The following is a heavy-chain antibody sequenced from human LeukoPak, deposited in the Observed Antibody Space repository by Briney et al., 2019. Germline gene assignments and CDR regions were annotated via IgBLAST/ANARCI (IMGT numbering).Heavy chain of an antibody. CDR1: GFTFDDYA. D-gene: IGHD5-12*01. V-gene: IGHV3-9*01. CDR2: ISWNSGSI. CDR3: AKASVGLVADY. J-gene: IGHJ4*02. Sequence: GRSLRLSCAASGFTFDDYAMHWVRQAPGKGLEWVSGISWNSGSIGYADSVKGRFTISRDNAKNSLYLQMNSLRAEDTAVYYCAKASVGLVADYWGQGTLVTVSS.